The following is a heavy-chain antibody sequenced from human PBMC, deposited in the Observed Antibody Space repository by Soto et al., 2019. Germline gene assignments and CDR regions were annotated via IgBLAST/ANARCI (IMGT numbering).Heavy chain of an antibody. J-gene: IGHJ6*02. D-gene: IGHD3-10*01. CDR1: GGSISSYY. Sequence: PSETLSLTCTVSGGSISSYYWSWIRQPPGKGLELIGYIYYSGSTNYNPSLKSRVTISVDTSKNQFSLKLSSVTAADTAVYYCARGGHYGSGTYYYYYYGMDVWGQGTTVTVSS. V-gene: IGHV4-59*01. CDR2: IYYSGST. CDR3: ARGGHYGSGTYYYYYYGMDV.